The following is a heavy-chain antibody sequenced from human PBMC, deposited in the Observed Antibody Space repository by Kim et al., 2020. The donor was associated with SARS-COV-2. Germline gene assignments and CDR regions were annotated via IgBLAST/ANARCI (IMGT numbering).Heavy chain of an antibody. Sequence: LSLTCAASGFTFSIYAMHWVRQAPGKGLEWVAVISYDGSNKYYANSVKGRFTISRDNSKNTLYLQMNSLRPEDTAVYYCARAYSGNYYYGMDVWGQGTTVTVSS. CDR2: ISYDGSNK. CDR1: GFTFSIYA. D-gene: IGHD1-26*01. J-gene: IGHJ6*02. V-gene: IGHV3-30*04. CDR3: ARAYSGNYYYGMDV.